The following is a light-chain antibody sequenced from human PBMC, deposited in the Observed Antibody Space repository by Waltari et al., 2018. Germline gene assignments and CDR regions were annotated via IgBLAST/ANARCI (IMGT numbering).Light chain of an antibody. V-gene: IGKV2-28*01. CDR2: LTS. J-gene: IGKJ4*01. CDR3: MQTLQTPFT. Sequence: DIVMTQSPLSLPVTPGEPASISCRSTQSLLHNNGDNYLDWYVQRPGQSPQLLIYLTSEPASGVTDRVSGCGSGTDFTLKISRVEAEDVGVYYCMQTLQTPFTFGGGTKVEIK. CDR1: QSLLHNNGDNY.